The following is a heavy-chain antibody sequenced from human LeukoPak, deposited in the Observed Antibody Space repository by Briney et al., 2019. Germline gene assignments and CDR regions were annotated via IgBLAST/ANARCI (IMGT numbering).Heavy chain of an antibody. CDR3: ARDLVTMVRGVTSYYYYYYGMDV. Sequence: GGSLRLSCAASGFTVSSNYMSWVRQAPGKGLEWVSVIYSGGSTYYADSAKGRFTISGDNSKNTLYLQMNSLRAEDTAVYYCARDLVTMVRGVTSYYYYYYGMDVWGQGTTVTVSS. V-gene: IGHV3-53*01. J-gene: IGHJ6*02. D-gene: IGHD3-10*01. CDR1: GFTVSSNY. CDR2: IYSGGST.